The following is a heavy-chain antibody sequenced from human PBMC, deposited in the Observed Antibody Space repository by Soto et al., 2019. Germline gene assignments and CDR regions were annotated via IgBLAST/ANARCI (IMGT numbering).Heavy chain of an antibody. CDR1: GYSLTSYG. J-gene: IGHJ4*02. CDR2: IRGYNGKT. D-gene: IGHD3-10*02. V-gene: IGHV1-18*04. Sequence: ASVKVSCKASGYSLTSYGITWVRRAPGQGLEWMGWIRGYNGKTDYAQKFQGRVTMTMDTSTNTAHMELRNLRFDDTAVYFCAREDYVLWGQGTLVTVSS. CDR3: AREDYVL.